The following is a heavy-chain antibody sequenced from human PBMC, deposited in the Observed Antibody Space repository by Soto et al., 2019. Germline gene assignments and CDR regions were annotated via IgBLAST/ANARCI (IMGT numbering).Heavy chain of an antibody. J-gene: IGHJ4*02. V-gene: IGHV4-61*01. Sequence: TSETLSLTSTVSGGSISSSSYYWGWIRQPPGKGLEWIGYIYYSGSTNYNPSLKSRATISVDTSKNQFSLKLSSVTAADTAVYYCARDLNGGEYDYWGQGTLVTVSS. CDR3: ARDLNGGEYDY. D-gene: IGHD2-21*01. CDR2: IYYSGST. CDR1: GGSISSSSYY.